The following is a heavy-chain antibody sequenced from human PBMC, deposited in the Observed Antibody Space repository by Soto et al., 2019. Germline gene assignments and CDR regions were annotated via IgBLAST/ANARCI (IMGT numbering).Heavy chain of an antibody. CDR2: VKDGGST. CDR3: ARGQEGILATH. J-gene: IGHJ4*02. Sequence: QVQLQQWGAGLLKPSETLSLTCTVNGGSLTGYYWSWIRQPPGKGLEWIGEVKDGGSTNYSPSLRGRVSISADPSKNHFSLRLNSVTAAETAVYFCARGQEGILATHWDQGGLVTVSS. V-gene: IGHV4-34*01. CDR1: GGSLTGYY. D-gene: IGHD5-12*01.